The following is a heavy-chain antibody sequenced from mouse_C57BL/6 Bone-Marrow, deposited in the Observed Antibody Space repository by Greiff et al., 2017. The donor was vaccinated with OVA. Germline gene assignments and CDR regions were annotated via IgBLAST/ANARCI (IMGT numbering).Heavy chain of an antibody. CDR2: IDPENGDT. CDR3: TADGSYAMDY. J-gene: IGHJ4*01. D-gene: IGHD2-3*01. Sequence: EVKVVESGAELVRPGASVKLSCTASGFNIKDDYMHWVKQRPEQGLEWIGWIDPENGDTEYASKFQGKATITADTSSNTAYLQLSSLTSEDTAVYYCTADGSYAMDYWGQGTSVTVSS. CDR1: GFNIKDDY. V-gene: IGHV14-4*01.